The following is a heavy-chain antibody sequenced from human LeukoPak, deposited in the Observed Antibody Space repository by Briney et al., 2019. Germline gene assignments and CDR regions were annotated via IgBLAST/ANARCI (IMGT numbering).Heavy chain of an antibody. CDR2: IYYSGST. CDR1: GGSIRRGDYY. Sequence: SETLSLTCTVSGGSIRRGDYYWIWIRQPPGKGLEWIGYIYYSGSTYYNPSLKSRVTISVDTSKNQFSLKLSYVTAADTAVYYCARGIYVPAARRPYYFDYWGQGTLVTVSS. D-gene: IGHD2-2*01. J-gene: IGHJ4*02. CDR3: ARGIYVPAARRPYYFDY. V-gene: IGHV4-30-4*01.